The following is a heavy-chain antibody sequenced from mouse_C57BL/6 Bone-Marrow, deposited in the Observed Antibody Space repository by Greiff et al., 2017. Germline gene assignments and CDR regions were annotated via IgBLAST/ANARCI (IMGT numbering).Heavy chain of an antibody. V-gene: IGHV1-81*01. CDR3: ARWGAPFAY. D-gene: IGHD3-1*01. Sequence: VNLVESGAELARPGASVKLSCKASGYTFTSYGISWVKQRTGQGLEWIGEIYPRSGNTYYNEKFKGKATLTADKSSSTAYMELRSLTSEDSAVYFCARWGAPFAYWGQGTLVTVSA. J-gene: IGHJ3*01. CDR1: GYTFTSYG. CDR2: IYPRSGNT.